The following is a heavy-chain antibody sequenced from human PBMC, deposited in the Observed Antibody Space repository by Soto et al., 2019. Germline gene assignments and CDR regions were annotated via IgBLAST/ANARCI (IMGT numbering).Heavy chain of an antibody. Sequence: GGPLRLSCAASGFTFSNAWMSWVRQAPGKGLEWVGRIKSKTDGGTTDYAAPVKGRFTISRDDSKNTLYLQMNSLKTEDTAVYYCTTDYYGSGSYGYWGQGTLVTVSS. CDR3: TTDYYGSGSYGY. D-gene: IGHD3-10*01. CDR2: IKSKTDGGTT. CDR1: GFTFSNAW. V-gene: IGHV3-15*01. J-gene: IGHJ4*02.